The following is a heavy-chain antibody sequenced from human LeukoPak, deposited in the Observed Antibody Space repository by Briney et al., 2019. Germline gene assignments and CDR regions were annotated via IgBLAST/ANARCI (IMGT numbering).Heavy chain of an antibody. D-gene: IGHD3-3*01. Sequence: KPSETLSLTCAVYGGSFSDYYRTWIRQSPGKGLEWIGEINHSGRTNYNPSLKSRVTISVDTSKNQFSLKLTSVTAADTAVYYCARRITVFYWFDPWGQGTLVTVSS. V-gene: IGHV4-34*01. CDR1: GGSFSDYY. J-gene: IGHJ5*02. CDR3: ARRITVFYWFDP. CDR2: INHSGRT.